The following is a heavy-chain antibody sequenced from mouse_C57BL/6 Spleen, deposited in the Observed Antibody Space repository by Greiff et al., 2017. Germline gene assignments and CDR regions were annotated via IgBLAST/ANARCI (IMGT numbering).Heavy chain of an antibody. Sequence: EVMLVESGGGLVQPKGSLKLSCAASGFSFNTYAMNWVRQAPGKGLEWVARIRSKSNNYATYYADSVKDRFTISRDDSESMLYLQMNNLKTEDTAMYYCVRHPIRGGFDYWGQGTTLTVSS. D-gene: IGHD2-12*01. CDR1: GFSFNTYA. V-gene: IGHV10-1*01. J-gene: IGHJ2*01. CDR3: VRHPIRGGFDY. CDR2: IRSKSNNYAT.